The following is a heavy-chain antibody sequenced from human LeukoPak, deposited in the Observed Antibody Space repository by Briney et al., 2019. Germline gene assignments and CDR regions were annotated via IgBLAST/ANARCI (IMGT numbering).Heavy chain of an antibody. CDR1: GFTFGRFW. V-gene: IGHV3-7*01. Sequence: QPGESLRLSCEASGFTFGRFWMNWVRQAPGKGLEWVANIKGDGSEKYYVDSVKGRFTISRDNAKNSLYLQLSSLRVEDTAVYYCAKVARTPFWGQGTLVTVSS. CDR2: IKGDGSEK. D-gene: IGHD2-2*01. CDR3: AKVARTPF. J-gene: IGHJ4*02.